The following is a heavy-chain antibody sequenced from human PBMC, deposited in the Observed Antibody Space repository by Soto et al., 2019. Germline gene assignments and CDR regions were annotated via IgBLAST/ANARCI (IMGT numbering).Heavy chain of an antibody. Sequence: QVQLVESGGGVVQPGRSLRLSCAASGFTFSGYGMHWVRQAPGKGLEWVAVISYDGSNKYYADSVKGRFTISRDNSKNKLYLHMKSLRAEDTAVYYCARSQAVWSGYKPHDDFDIWGQGTMVTVSS. CDR2: ISYDGSNK. V-gene: IGHV3-30*03. CDR1: GFTFSGYG. J-gene: IGHJ3*02. CDR3: ARSQAVWSGYKPHDDFDI. D-gene: IGHD3-3*01.